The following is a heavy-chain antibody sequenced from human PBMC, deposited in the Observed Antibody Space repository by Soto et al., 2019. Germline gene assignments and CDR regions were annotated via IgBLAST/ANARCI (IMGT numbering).Heavy chain of an antibody. V-gene: IGHV1-8*01. D-gene: IGHD3-16*01. CDR3: ARMETFGSLNWFDP. J-gene: IGHJ5*02. CDR2: MNPGSGDT. CDR1: GYRFTNKD. Sequence: VGSGKVAFKACGYRFTNKDFSWVRQATGQGLEWMGWMNPGSGDTGYAQKFQGRVTMTRDISIATAYMELSSLRSDDTAIYYCARMETFGSLNWFDPWGQGTMVTVSS.